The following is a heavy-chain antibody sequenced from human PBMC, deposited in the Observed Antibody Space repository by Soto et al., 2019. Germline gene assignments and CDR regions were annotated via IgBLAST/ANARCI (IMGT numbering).Heavy chain of an antibody. CDR3: ARGDCSGGSCPAGDAFDI. V-gene: IGHV3-21*01. CDR2: ISSSSSYI. J-gene: IGHJ3*02. CDR1: GFTFSSYS. Sequence: GGSLRLSCAASGFTFSSYSMNWVRQAPGKGLEWVSSISSSSSYIYYADSVKGRFTVSRDNAKNSLYLQMNSLRAEDTAVYYCARGDCSGGSCPAGDAFDIWGQGTMVTVSS. D-gene: IGHD2-15*01.